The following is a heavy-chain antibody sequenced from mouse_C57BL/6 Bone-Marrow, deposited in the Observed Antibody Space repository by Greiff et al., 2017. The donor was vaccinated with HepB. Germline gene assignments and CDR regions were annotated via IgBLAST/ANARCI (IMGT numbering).Heavy chain of an antibody. CDR3: ARGYDYD. V-gene: IGHV1-76*01. CDR1: GYTFTDYY. Sequence: VKLMESGAELVRPGASVKLSCKASGYTFTDYYINWVKQRPGQGLEWIARIYPGSGNTYYNEKFKGKATLTAEKSSSTAYMQLSSLTSEDSAVYFCARGYDYDWGQGTLVTVSA. J-gene: IGHJ3*01. CDR2: IYPGSGNT. D-gene: IGHD2-4*01.